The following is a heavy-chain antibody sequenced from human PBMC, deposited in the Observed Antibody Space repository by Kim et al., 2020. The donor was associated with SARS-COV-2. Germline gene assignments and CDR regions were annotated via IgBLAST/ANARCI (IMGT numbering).Heavy chain of an antibody. D-gene: IGHD1-26*01. CDR1: GGSFSGYY. CDR3: ARGRLGVGATQLYY. J-gene: IGHJ4*02. CDR2: INHSGST. V-gene: IGHV4-34*01. Sequence: SETLSLTCAVYGGSFSGYYWSWIRQPPGKGLEWIGEINHSGSTNYNPSLKSRVTISVDTSKNQFSLKLSSVTAADTAVYYCARGRLGVGATQLYYWGQGTLVTVSS.